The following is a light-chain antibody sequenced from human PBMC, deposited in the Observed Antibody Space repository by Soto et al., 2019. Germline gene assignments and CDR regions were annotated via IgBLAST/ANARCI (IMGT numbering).Light chain of an antibody. J-gene: IGKJ1*01. V-gene: IGKV1-5*03. CDR2: KAS. Sequence: DIPMTQYTSTLSGSVGDRVTITCRASQTISSWLAWYQQKPGKAPKLLIYKASTLKSGVPSRFSGSGSGTEFTLTISSLQPDDFATYYCQHYNIYSEAFGQGGMVDI. CDR3: QHYNIYSEA. CDR1: QTISSW.